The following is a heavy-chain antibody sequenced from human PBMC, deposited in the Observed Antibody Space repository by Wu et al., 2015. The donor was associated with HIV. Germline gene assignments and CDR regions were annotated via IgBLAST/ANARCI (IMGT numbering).Heavy chain of an antibody. Sequence: QVQLVQSGAEVKKPGSSVKVSCKASGGTFSSYAISWVRQAPGQGLEWMGRIIPIFGTANYAQKFQGRVTITADESTSTAYMELSSLRSEDTAVYYCARGSGCSGGSCYLDNWFDPWGQGTLVTVSS. D-gene: IGHD2-15*01. J-gene: IGHJ5*02. CDR1: GGTFSSYA. CDR2: IIPIFGTA. CDR3: ARGSGCSGGSCYLDNWFDP. V-gene: IGHV1-69*13.